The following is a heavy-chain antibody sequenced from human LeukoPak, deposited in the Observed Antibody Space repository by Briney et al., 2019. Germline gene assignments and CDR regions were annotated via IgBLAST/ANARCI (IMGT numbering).Heavy chain of an antibody. CDR3: ATERYYYGSGSYYNSYYYYGMDV. CDR1: GYTFTSYD. CDR2: INPSGGST. J-gene: IGHJ6*02. V-gene: IGHV1-46*03. Sequence: ASVKVSCKASGYTFTSYDLNWVRQAPGQGLEWMGIINPSGGSTSYAQKFQGRVTMTRDTSTSTVYMELSSLRSEDTAVYYCATERYYYGSGSYYNSYYYYGMDVWGQGTTVTVSS. D-gene: IGHD3-10*01.